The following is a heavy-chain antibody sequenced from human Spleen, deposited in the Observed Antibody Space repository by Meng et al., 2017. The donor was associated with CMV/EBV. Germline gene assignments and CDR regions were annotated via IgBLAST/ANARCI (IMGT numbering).Heavy chain of an antibody. V-gene: IGHV3-30*14. Sequence: GESLKISCAASGFTFANHALHWVRQAPGKGLEWVTLVSYDGSSKYDDSVKGRFTSSRDNSKNTVYLQMDSLRPEDTAIYYCARARFLEWLFTDYWGQGTLVTVSS. J-gene: IGHJ4*02. CDR3: ARARFLEWLFTDY. CDR1: GFTFANHA. D-gene: IGHD3-3*01. CDR2: VSYDGSSK.